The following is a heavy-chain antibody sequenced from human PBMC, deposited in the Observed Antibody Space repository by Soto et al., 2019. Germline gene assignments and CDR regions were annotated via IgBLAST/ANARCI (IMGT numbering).Heavy chain of an antibody. D-gene: IGHD1-26*01. CDR3: ARGGAGGSYFLSYYYYGMDV. J-gene: IGHJ6*02. V-gene: IGHV1-69*06. CDR2: VIPICGTA. CDR1: GGTFSSYA. Sequence: SVKVSCKASGGTFSSYAISWVRQAPGQGLEWMGGVIPICGTANYAQKFQGRVTITADKSTSTAYMELSSLRSEDTAVYYCARGGAGGSYFLSYYYYGMDVWGQGTTVTVSS.